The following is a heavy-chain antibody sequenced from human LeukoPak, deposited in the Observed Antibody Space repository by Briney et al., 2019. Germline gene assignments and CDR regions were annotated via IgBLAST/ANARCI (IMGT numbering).Heavy chain of an antibody. CDR3: ARALIGYYFDY. D-gene: IGHD2-8*01. J-gene: IGHJ4*02. CDR2: VSNIVDYI. CDR1: GFSFSSYR. V-gene: IGHV3-21*06. Sequence: GGSLRLSCAASGFSFSSYRMNWVRQAPGKGLEWVSSVSNIVDYIHYADSVKGRFTISRDNSKNSLYLQINSLRAEDTAVYYCARALIGYYFDYWGQGTLVTVSS.